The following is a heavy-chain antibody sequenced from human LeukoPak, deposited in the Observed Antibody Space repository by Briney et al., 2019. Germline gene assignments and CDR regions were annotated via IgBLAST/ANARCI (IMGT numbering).Heavy chain of an antibody. CDR2: INPSGGST. CDR3: ARDRSVSGIAVAGADY. CDR1: GYTFTSYY. J-gene: IGHJ4*02. V-gene: IGHV1-46*01. D-gene: IGHD6-19*01. Sequence: ASVKVSCKASGYTFTSYYMHWVRQAPGQGLEWMGLINPSGGSTSYAQKFQGRVTMTRDMSTSTVYMELSSLRSEDTAVYYCARDRSVSGIAVAGADYWGQGTLVTVSS.